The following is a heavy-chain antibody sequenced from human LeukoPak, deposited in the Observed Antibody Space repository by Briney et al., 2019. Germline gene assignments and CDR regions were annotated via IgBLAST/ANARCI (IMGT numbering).Heavy chain of an antibody. D-gene: IGHD2-21*02. CDR2: INPSGDST. J-gene: IGHJ3*02. Sequence: ASVKVSCKASGYTFTTYYMHWVRQAPGQGLEWMGMINPSGDSTSFAQGFQGRVTMTRDSSTSTVYMELNSLGSEDTAVYYCAREGRHIVVVTATRGAFDIWGQGTMVTVSS. CDR3: AREGRHIVVVTATRGAFDI. V-gene: IGHV1-46*01. CDR1: GYTFTTYY.